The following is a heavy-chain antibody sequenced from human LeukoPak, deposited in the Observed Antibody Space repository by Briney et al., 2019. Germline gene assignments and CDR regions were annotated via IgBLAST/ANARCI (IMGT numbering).Heavy chain of an antibody. CDR2: ISWNSGSI. CDR1: EFIFDEYA. CDR3: TKDVFDFGGYFDL. V-gene: IGHV3-9*01. D-gene: IGHD3-16*01. J-gene: IGHJ2*01. Sequence: GRSLRLSCAASEFIFDEYAMHWVRQAPGKGLEWVSGISWNSGSIGYADSVKGRFTISRDNAKNSLYLQMNSLRAEDTAFYYCTKDVFDFGGYFDLWGRGTLVTVSS.